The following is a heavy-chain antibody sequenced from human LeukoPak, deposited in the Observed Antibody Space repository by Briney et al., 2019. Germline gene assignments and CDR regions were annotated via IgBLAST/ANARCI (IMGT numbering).Heavy chain of an antibody. V-gene: IGHV3-23*01. J-gene: IGHJ4*02. D-gene: IGHD2-15*01. CDR2: ISGSGGST. Sequence: GGSLRLSCAASGFTFSSYAMSWVRQAPGKGLEWVSAISGSGGSTYYADSMKGRFAISRDNSKNTLYLQMNSLRAEDTAVYYCARGHDFLGYCGGGSCHPLVYWGQGTLVTVSS. CDR1: GFTFSSYA. CDR3: ARGHDFLGYCGGGSCHPLVY.